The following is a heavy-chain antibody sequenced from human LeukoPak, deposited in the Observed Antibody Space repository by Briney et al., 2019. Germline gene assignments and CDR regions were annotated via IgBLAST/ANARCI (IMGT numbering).Heavy chain of an antibody. V-gene: IGHV3-7*01. CDR2: IKQDGSEE. CDR1: GFTFSSYW. D-gene: IGHD4-17*01. Sequence: PGGSLRLSCAASGFTFSSYWMSWVRQAPGKGLEWVANIKQDGSEEYYVDSVKGRFTISRDNAKNSLYLQMNSLRAEDTAVYYCARSLGLRRPLAYGMDVWGQGTTVTVSS. CDR3: ARSLGLRRPLAYGMDV. J-gene: IGHJ6*02.